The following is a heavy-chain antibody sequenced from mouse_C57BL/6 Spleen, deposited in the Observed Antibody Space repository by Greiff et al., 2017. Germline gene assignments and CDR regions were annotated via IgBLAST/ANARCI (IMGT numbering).Heavy chain of an antibody. CDR2: IYPRSGTP. D-gene: IGHD1-1*01. Sequence: VQLQQSGAELARPGASVKLSCKASGYNFTSYGISWVKQRTGQGLEWIGEIYPRSGTPYYNEKFKGKATLTADKSSSTAYMELRSLTSEDSSVYFCARSLITTVRTLDYWGQGTTLTVSS. J-gene: IGHJ2*01. CDR1: GYNFTSYG. V-gene: IGHV1-81*01. CDR3: ARSLITTVRTLDY.